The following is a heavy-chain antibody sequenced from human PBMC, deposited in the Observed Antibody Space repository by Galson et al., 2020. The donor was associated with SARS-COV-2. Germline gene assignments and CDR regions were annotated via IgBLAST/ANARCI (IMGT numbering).Heavy chain of an antibody. V-gene: IGHV1-2*02. J-gene: IGHJ4*02. Sequence: ASVKVSCKASGYTFTDYYIHWVRQAPGQGLEWMGWITPKSGGTNYAQKFQGRVTMTGDTSISTAYMELTRLRSDDTAVYFCARRLEGYYDFWCAYPGFDSWGQGSLVTVSS. CDR1: GYTFTDYY. D-gene: IGHD3-3*01. CDR2: ITPKSGGT. CDR3: ARRLEGYYDFWCAYPGFDS.